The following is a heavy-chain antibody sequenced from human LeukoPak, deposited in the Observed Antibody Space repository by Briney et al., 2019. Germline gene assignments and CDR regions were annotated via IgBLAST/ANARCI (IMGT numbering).Heavy chain of an antibody. Sequence: PGGSLRLSCAASGFTFSSFWMSWVRQAPGKGLEWVAVIWYDGSNKYYADSVKGRFTISRDNSKNTLYLQMNSLRAEDTAVYYCARGGTAMVSWGQGTLVTVSS. J-gene: IGHJ4*02. D-gene: IGHD5-18*01. CDR1: GFTFSSFW. V-gene: IGHV3-33*08. CDR2: IWYDGSNK. CDR3: ARGGTAMVS.